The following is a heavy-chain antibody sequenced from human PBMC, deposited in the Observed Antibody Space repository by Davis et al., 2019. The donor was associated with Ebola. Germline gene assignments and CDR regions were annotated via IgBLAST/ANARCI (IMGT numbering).Heavy chain of an antibody. CDR3: ARDHRIVAHGTPFDY. V-gene: IGHV1-18*01. CDR2: ISTYSGNA. CDR1: GYTFTTYG. Sequence: AASVKVSCKASGYTFTTYGFSWVRLAPGQGPEWMGWISTYSGNANYAQKLQGRVTMTSDTSTSTAYMELRSLTSDDTAVYYCARDHRIVAHGTPFDYWGQGTLVTVSS. D-gene: IGHD6-13*01. J-gene: IGHJ4*02.